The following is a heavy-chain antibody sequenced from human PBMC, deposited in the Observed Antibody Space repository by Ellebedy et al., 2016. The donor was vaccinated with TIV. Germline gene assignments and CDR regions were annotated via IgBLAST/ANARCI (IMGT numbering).Heavy chain of an antibody. CDR1: GFTFSSYA. V-gene: IGHV3-23*01. Sequence: GESLKISCAASGFTFSSYAMSWVRQAPGKGLEWVSGFGVSGDSTYYADSVKGRFTLSRDNSKNTLYLQMNSLRAEDTAVYYCARGSGSYKEYFQRWGQGALVTVSS. J-gene: IGHJ1*01. CDR3: ARGSGSYKEYFQR. CDR2: FGVSGDST. D-gene: IGHD1-26*01.